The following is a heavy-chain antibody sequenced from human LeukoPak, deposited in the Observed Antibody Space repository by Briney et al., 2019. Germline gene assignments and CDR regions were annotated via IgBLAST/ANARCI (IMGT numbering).Heavy chain of an antibody. V-gene: IGHV4-39*01. CDR2: IYYNGST. J-gene: IGHJ6*02. CDR3: ARHETTNLIGYYYGMDV. D-gene: IGHD4-17*01. CDR1: GGSISSSSYS. Sequence: SETLSLTCTVSGGSISSSSYSWGWIRQPPGKGLEWIGSIYYNGSTYYNPSLKSRVTISVDTSKNQFSLKLSSVTAADTAVYYCARHETTNLIGYYYGMDVWGQGTTVTVSS.